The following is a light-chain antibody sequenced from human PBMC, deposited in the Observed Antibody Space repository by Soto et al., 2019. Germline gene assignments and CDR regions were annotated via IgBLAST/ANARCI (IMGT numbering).Light chain of an antibody. V-gene: IGKV1-33*01. CDR2: DAS. CDR3: QQYDNLPPYT. Sequence: QMTQSPSSLSASVGDRVTITCQASQDISNYLNWYQQKPGKAPKLLIYDASNLETGVPSRFSGSGSGTDFTFTISSLQPEDIATYYCQQYDNLPPYTFGQGTKLEIK. J-gene: IGKJ2*01. CDR1: QDISNY.